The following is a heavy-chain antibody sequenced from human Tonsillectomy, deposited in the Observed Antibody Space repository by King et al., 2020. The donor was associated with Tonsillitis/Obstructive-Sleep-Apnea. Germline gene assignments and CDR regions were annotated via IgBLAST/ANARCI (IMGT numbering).Heavy chain of an antibody. J-gene: IGHJ4*02. V-gene: IGHV4-34*01. D-gene: IGHD6-13*01. CDR1: GGSFSGYY. Sequence: VQLQQWGAGLLKPSETLSLTCAVYGGSFSGYYWSWIRQPPGKGLEWIGEINHSGSTNYNPSLKSRVTISVDTSKNQFSLKLSSVTAADTAVYYCARENLIAAAGKFDYWGQGTLVTVSS. CDR3: ARENLIAAAGKFDY. CDR2: INHSGST.